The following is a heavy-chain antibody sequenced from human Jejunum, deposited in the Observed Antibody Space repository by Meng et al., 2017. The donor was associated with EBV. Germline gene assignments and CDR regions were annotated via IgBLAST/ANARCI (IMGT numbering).Heavy chain of an antibody. CDR3: ARYGSGYFPALWY. CDR1: GNSLSRRNG. D-gene: IGHD3-3*01. Sequence: QGPLAASVPLLRKASATLSPTRAVSGNSLSRRNGWSWVRNPPGKGLEWMGEIYHSGSTNYNPSLKSRVTISVDKSKNQFSLKLSSVTAADTALYYCARYGSGYFPALWYWGQGTLVTVSS. V-gene: IGHV4-4*02. CDR2: IYHSGST. J-gene: IGHJ4*02.